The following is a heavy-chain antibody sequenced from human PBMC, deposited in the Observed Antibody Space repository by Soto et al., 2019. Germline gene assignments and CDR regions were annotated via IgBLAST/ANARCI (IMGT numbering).Heavy chain of an antibody. CDR3: ARAPPTVVTPGFGAFDI. CDR1: GGSISSYY. V-gene: IGHV4-59*01. J-gene: IGHJ3*02. Sequence: PSETLSLTCTVSGGSISSYYWSWIRQPPGKGLEWIGYIYYSGSTNYNPSLKSRVTISVDTSKNQFSLKLSSVTAADTAVYYCARAPPTVVTPGFGAFDIWGQGTMVTVSS. D-gene: IGHD4-17*01. CDR2: IYYSGST.